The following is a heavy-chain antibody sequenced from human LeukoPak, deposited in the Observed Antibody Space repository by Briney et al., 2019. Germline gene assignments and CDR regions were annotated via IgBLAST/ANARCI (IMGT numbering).Heavy chain of an antibody. CDR1: GYTFTSYG. CDR3: AREADYYGSGSYRYFYYYYGMDV. CDR2: MSAYNGNT. V-gene: IGHV1-18*01. D-gene: IGHD3-10*01. Sequence: ASVTLSFTSSGYTFTSYGISWVRQAPGQGLEWMGWMSAYNGNTNYAQKLQGRVTMTTDTSTSTAYMELRSLRSDDTAVYYCAREADYYGSGSYRYFYYYYGMDVWGQGTTVTVSS. J-gene: IGHJ6*02.